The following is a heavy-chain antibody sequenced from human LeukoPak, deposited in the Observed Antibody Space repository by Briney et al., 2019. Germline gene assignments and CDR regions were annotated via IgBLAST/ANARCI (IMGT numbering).Heavy chain of an antibody. CDR2: IYTSGNT. V-gene: IGHV4-4*07. D-gene: IGHD2/OR15-2a*01. J-gene: IGHJ4*02. CDR1: GASVGDYY. CDR3: AVDNRDF. Sequence: SETLSLTCTVSGASVGDYYWIWIRQAAGKGLEWLGRIYTSGNTIYNPSLQSRVTISVDVSKNQFSLRLISMTAADTGIYYCAVDNRDFWGQGTLVTVSS.